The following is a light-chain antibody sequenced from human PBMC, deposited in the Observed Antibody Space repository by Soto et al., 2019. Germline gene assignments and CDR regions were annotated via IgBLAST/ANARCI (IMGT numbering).Light chain of an antibody. CDR1: QSISRW. Sequence: DIQMTQSPSTLSASVGDRVTINCRASQSISRWLSWYQQKPGKAPTVLIYDVSSWESGVPSRVSGSGSGTEFTPTIISLQNDDLASDYCKQYHSYRLTFGQGTNVEIK. CDR3: KQYHSYRLT. J-gene: IGKJ1*01. V-gene: IGKV1-5*01. CDR2: DVS.